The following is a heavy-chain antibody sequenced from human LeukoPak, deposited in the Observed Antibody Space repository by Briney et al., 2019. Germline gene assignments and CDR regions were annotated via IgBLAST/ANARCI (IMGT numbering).Heavy chain of an antibody. CDR2: IKQDGSEK. V-gene: IGHV3-7*01. Sequence: PGGSLRLSCAASGFTLSTYWMSWVRQAPGKGLEWVANIKQDGSEKYYVDSVKGRFTISRDNAKNSLYLEMNSLRGEDTAIYYCARGGSTVYYDSSDVYWGQGTLVTVSS. D-gene: IGHD3-22*01. CDR1: GFTLSTYW. J-gene: IGHJ4*02. CDR3: ARGGSTVYYDSSDVY.